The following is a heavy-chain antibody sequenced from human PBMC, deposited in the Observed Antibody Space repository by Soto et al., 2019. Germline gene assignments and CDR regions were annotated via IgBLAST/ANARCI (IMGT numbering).Heavy chain of an antibody. J-gene: IGHJ1*01. D-gene: IGHD3-22*01. CDR3: AIYDSSGSRGFQH. Sequence: SETLSLTCTVSGGSISSGVYYWSWIRQHPGKGLEWIGYIFYSGSTYYNPSLKSRVTISVDTSKNQFSLKLSSVTAADTAVYYCAIYDSSGSRGFQHWGQGTLVTVSS. V-gene: IGHV4-31*03. CDR1: GGSISSGVYY. CDR2: IFYSGST.